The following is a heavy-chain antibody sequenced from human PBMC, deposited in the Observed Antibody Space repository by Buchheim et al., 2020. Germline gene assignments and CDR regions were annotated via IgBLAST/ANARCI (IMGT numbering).Heavy chain of an antibody. V-gene: IGHV4-30-4*07. D-gene: IGHD7-27*01. CDR1: GGSISSGGYS. J-gene: IGHJ4*02. Sequence: QVQLQESGPGLVKPSQTLSLTCAVSGGSISSGGYSWSWIRQPPGKGLEWIGYIYYSGSTYYKPSLKSRVTISVDTSKNQFSLKLSSVTAADTAVYYCARGGRDNWGYRAVDYWGQGTL. CDR2: IYYSGST. CDR3: ARGGRDNWGYRAVDY.